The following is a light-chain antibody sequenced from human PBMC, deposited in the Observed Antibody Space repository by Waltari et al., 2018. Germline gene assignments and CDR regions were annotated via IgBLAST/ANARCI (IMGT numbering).Light chain of an antibody. CDR2: GAS. V-gene: IGKV3-20*01. Sequence: EIVLTQSPGGLPSSPGERVTLSCGARQRVSRAFAGYQQKPGQAPRLIIFGASNRATGIPDRFSGSGSETDFSLTISRLGPEDFAVYYCQHYVRLPATFGRGTKVEIK. J-gene: IGKJ1*01. CDR3: QHYVRLPAT. CDR1: QRVSRA.